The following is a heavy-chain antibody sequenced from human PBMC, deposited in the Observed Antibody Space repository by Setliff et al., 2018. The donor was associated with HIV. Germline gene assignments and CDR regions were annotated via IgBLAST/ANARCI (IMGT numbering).Heavy chain of an antibody. Sequence: SETLSLTCTVSDGSFSSATYSWIWIRQPAGKGLEYIGLIYTSGNTRYNPSLKSRLSISVDTSKNQISLKLSPVTAADTAVYYCARPGVGTVSFDYWGQGTLVTVSS. CDR3: ARPGVGTVSFDY. V-gene: IGHV4-61*02. J-gene: IGHJ4*02. CDR1: DGSFSSATYS. D-gene: IGHD1-7*01. CDR2: IYTSGNT.